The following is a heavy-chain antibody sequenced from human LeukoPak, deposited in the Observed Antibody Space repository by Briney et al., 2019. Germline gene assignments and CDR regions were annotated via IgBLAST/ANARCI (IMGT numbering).Heavy chain of an antibody. D-gene: IGHD3-10*02. CDR3: AREGWSGLQFDY. CDR1: GFTFSSYS. Sequence: GGSLRLSCAASGFTFSSYSMNWVRQAPGKGLEWVSSISSSSSYIYYADSVKGRFTISRDNAKNSLYLQMNGLRAEDTAVYYCAREGWSGLQFDYWGQGTLVTVSS. J-gene: IGHJ4*02. V-gene: IGHV3-21*01. CDR2: ISSSSSYI.